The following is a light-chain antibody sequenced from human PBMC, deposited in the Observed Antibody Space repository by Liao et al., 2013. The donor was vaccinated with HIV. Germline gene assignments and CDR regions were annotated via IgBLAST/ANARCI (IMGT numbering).Light chain of an antibody. J-gene: IGLJ2*01. V-gene: IGLV3-1*01. CDR1: KLGDKY. Sequence: SYELTQPPSVSVSPGQTASITCSGDKLGDKYACWYQQKPGQSPVLVIYQDTKRPPGIPERFSGSNSGNTATLTITGTQAMDEAVYYCQAWDISTHVVFGGG. CDR2: QDT. CDR3: QAWDISTHVV.